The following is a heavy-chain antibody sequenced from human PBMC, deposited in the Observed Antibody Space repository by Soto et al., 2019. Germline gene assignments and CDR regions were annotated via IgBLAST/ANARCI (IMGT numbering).Heavy chain of an antibody. Sequence: SETLSLTCSVSGSSISIGTDYWGWIRQPPGKGLEWIGNIHYSGSTYYNPSLKSRVNISVDTSNSQFSLELSSVTAADTAVYYCARGLITGSQYSGGWYYFDSWGQGTQVTVSS. CDR1: GSSISIGTDY. J-gene: IGHJ4*02. CDR2: IHYSGST. V-gene: IGHV4-39*01. D-gene: IGHD1-26*01. CDR3: ARGLITGSQYSGGWYYFDS.